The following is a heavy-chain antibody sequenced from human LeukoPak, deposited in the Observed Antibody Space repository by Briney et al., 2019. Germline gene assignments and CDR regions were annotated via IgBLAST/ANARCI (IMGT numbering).Heavy chain of an antibody. D-gene: IGHD2-15*01. Sequence: SETLSLTCTVSGGSISSYYWSWIRQPPGKGLEWIGYIYYSGSTNYNPSLKSRVTISVDTSKNQFSLKLSSVTAADTAVYYCARGPGGGSVVVVAFDAFDIWGQGTMVTVSS. CDR3: ARGPGGGSVVVVAFDAFDI. CDR1: GGSISSYY. J-gene: IGHJ3*02. CDR2: IYYSGST. V-gene: IGHV4-59*01.